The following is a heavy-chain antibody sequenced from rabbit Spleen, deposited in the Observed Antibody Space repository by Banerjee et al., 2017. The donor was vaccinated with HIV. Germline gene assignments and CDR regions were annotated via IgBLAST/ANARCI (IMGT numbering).Heavy chain of an antibody. J-gene: IGHJ4*01. D-gene: IGHD1-1*01. CDR3: ARDLTSVVGWNFNL. Sequence: QSLEESGGGLVQPEGSLALTCKASGFSFSSSDYICWVRQAPGKGLEWISCIAGSSSGFTYSATWAKGRFTISRPSSTTVTLQMTSLTAADTATYFCARDLTSVVGWNFNLWGPGTLVTVS. V-gene: IGHV1S40*01. CDR2: IAGSSSGFT. CDR1: GFSFSSSDY.